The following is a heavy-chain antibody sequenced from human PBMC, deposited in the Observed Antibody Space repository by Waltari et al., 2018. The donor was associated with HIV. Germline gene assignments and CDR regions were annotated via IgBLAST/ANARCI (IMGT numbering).Heavy chain of an antibody. CDR3: ARDRAVLLWFGEMPDY. Sequence: VRLVGSGGGVVPPGRSLTRPCAATGFTFSSYARHRVRQLPGKGLEWVAVISYDGSNKYYADSVKGRFTISRDNSKNTLYLQMNSLRAEDTAVYYCARDRAVLLWFGEMPDYWGQGTLVTVSS. J-gene: IGHJ4*02. CDR2: ISYDGSNK. V-gene: IGHV3-30*01. CDR1: GFTFSSYA. D-gene: IGHD3-10*01.